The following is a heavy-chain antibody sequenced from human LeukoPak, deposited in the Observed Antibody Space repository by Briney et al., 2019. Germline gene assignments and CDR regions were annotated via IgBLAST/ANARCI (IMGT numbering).Heavy chain of an antibody. CDR2: ISYDGSNK. J-gene: IGHJ4*02. V-gene: IGHV3-30-3*01. Sequence: PGRSLRLSCAASGFTFSSYAMHWVRQAPGKGLEWVAVISYDGSNKYYADSVKGRFTISRDNAKNSVYLQMNSLRAEDTAVYYCARESVAHGGFDWGQGTLVTVSS. CDR1: GFTFSSYA. CDR3: ARESVAHGGFD. D-gene: IGHD6-19*01.